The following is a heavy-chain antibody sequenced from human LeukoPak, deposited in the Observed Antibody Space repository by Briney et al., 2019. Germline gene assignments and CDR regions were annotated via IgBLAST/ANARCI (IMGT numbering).Heavy chain of an antibody. CDR2: IRQDGNEK. CDR3: AIDNRGTFEF. CDR1: GFLFSNYW. D-gene: IGHD1-14*01. Sequence: GGSLRLSCGASGFLFSNYWMSWLRQTPGKGLEWVANIRQDGNEKRYVDSVKGRFTNSRDNAKNSLYVQMNSLRAEDTAVYYCAIDNRGTFEFWGQGTLVTVSS. V-gene: IGHV3-7*03. J-gene: IGHJ4*02.